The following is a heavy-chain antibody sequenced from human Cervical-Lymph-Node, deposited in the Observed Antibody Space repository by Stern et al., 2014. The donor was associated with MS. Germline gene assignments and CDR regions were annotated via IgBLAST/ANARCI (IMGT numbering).Heavy chain of an antibody. CDR1: GYTFTSYG. Sequence: VQLEESGTEVKKPGASVKVSCKASGYTFTSYGISWVRQASGQGLEWMGWISPYDGNTSYALRLQGRVTMTTDTSSNTVFMELRSLSSEDTAVYFCARWDTSGYTYWGQGTLVTVPS. D-gene: IGHD3-22*01. CDR3: ARWDTSGYTY. V-gene: IGHV1-18*01. J-gene: IGHJ4*02. CDR2: ISPYDGNT.